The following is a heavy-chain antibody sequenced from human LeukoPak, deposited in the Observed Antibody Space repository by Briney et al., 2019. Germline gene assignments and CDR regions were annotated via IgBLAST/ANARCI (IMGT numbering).Heavy chain of an antibody. CDR2: IRYDGSNK. D-gene: IGHD3-10*01. CDR3: AKDDGKVLLWFGEF. CDR1: GFTFSSYG. V-gene: IGHV3-30*02. Sequence: PGGSLRLSCAASGFTFSSYGMHWVRQAPGKGLEWVAFIRYDGSNKYYADSVKGRFTISRDNSKNTLYLQMNSLRAEDTAVYYCAKDDGKVLLWFGEFWGQGTLVTVSS. J-gene: IGHJ4*02.